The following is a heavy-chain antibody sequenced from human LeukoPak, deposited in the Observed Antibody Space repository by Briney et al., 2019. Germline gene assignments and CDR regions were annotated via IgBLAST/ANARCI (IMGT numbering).Heavy chain of an antibody. V-gene: IGHV4-34*01. CDR2: INHSGST. CDR3: ARGLLSYSSSSPSDC. Sequence: SETLSLTCGVYGGSFSGYYWSWIRQPPGKGLEWNGEINHSGSTNYNPSLKSRVTISVDTSKNQFSLKLSSVTAADTAVYYCARGLLSYSSSSPSDCWGQGSLVTVSS. J-gene: IGHJ4*02. D-gene: IGHD6-6*01. CDR1: GGSFSGYY.